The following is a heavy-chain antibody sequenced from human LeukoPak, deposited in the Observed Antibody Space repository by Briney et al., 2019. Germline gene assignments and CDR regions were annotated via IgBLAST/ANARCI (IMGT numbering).Heavy chain of an antibody. J-gene: IGHJ5*02. CDR3: AITLPDYYDSSGYYYA. D-gene: IGHD3-22*01. CDR2: IYYSGST. Sequence: SETLSLTCTVSGGSISSYYWSWIRQPPGKGLEWIGYIYYSGSTNYNPSLKSRVTISVDTSKNQFSLKLSSVTAADTAVYYCAITLPDYYDSSGYYYAWGQGTLVTVSS. CDR1: GGSISSYY. V-gene: IGHV4-59*08.